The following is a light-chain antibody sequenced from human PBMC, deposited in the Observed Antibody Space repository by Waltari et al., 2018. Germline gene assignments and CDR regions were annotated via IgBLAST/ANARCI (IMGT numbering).Light chain of an antibody. CDR1: QSVSSSY. J-gene: IGKJ2*01. CDR3: QQYGSSPYT. V-gene: IGKV3-20*01. CDR2: GAS. Sequence: EIVLTQSPGTLSLSPGERAPLPCRASQSVSSSYLAWYQQKPGQAPMLLIYGASSRATGIADRFSGSGSGTDFTLTISRLEPEDFAVYYCQQYGSSPYTFGQGTKLEIK.